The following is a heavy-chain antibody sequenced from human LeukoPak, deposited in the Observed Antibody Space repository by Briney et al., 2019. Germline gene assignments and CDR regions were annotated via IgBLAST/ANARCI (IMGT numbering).Heavy chain of an antibody. CDR2: IYYSGST. CDR1: GGSIGSGGYY. D-gene: IGHD2-15*01. Sequence: SETLSLTCTVSGGSIGSGGYYWSWIRQHPGKGLEWIGYIYYSGSTYYNPSLKSRVTISVDTSKNQFSLKLSSVTAADTAVYYCARGHRRGPSPDDAFDIWGQGTMVTVSS. V-gene: IGHV4-31*03. CDR3: ARGHRRGPSPDDAFDI. J-gene: IGHJ3*02.